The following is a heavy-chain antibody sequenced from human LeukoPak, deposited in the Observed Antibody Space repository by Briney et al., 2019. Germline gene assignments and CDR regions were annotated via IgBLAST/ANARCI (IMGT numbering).Heavy chain of an antibody. D-gene: IGHD6-19*01. CDR1: GFTCRRYA. J-gene: IGHJ4*02. CDR2: ISGSGVGT. V-gene: IGHV3-23*01. CDR3: VKGSLYSSGCYDY. Sequence: GGSLRLSCAASGFTCRRYAMNWLRQAPGKGLEWVSGISGSGVGTYYADSVKGRFTISRDNSNNTLFLQMNSLRAEDTAVYYCVKGSLYSSGCYDYWGQGTLVSVSA.